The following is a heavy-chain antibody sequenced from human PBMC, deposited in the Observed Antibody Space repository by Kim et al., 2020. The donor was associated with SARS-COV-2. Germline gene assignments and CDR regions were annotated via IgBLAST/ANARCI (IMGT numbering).Heavy chain of an antibody. Sequence: ASVKVSCKTSGYTFTSYGITWVRQAPGQGLEWVGWINVYNGESKYAEKFQGRVAMTTDTSTSTAFMELKSLRSDDTAIYFCARDLALLGGDDCWGQGTLVTVSS. J-gene: IGHJ4*02. CDR2: INVYNGES. D-gene: IGHD2-15*01. CDR3: ARDLALLGGDDC. V-gene: IGHV1-18*04. CDR1: GYTFTSYG.